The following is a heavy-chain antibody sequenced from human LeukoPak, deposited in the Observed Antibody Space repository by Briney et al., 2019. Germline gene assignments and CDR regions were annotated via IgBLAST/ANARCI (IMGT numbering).Heavy chain of an antibody. CDR2: IDPSDSHT. J-gene: IGHJ3*02. V-gene: IGHV5-10-1*01. CDR3: ARHVYCSSTSCYAAFDI. CDR1: GYRFTSYW. D-gene: IGHD2-2*01. Sequence: GESLRISCKGSGYRFTSYWISWVRQMPGKGLEWMGRIDPSDSHTKYSPSFQGHVTISADKSISTAYLQWSSVKASDTAMYYCARHVYCSSTSCYAAFDIWGQGTMVTVSS.